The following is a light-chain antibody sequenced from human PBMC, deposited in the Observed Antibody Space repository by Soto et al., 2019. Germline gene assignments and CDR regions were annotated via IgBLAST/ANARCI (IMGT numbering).Light chain of an antibody. CDR3: QQYSRYSIT. CDR2: KAS. Sequence: DIQMTQSPSTLSAPVGDRVTITCRASQSVSYWLAWYQQKPGKTPTVLIYKASTLESGGPSRFSGSGSGTEFTLTVSSLQPDDFATYYCQQYSRYSITFGGGTKVVMK. CDR1: QSVSYW. J-gene: IGKJ4*01. V-gene: IGKV1-5*03.